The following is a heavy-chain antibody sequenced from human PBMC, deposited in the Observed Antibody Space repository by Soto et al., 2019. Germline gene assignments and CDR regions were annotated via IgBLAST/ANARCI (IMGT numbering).Heavy chain of an antibody. CDR3: AKDLGRGSSSSGGVY. Sequence: GGSLRLSCAASGFIFSSYAMSWVRQAPGKGLEWVSTISGGGGSTYYADSVKGRSTISRDNSKNTLYLQMNSLRAEDTAVYYCAKDLGRGSSSSGGVYWGQGTLVTVSS. CDR1: GFIFSSYA. D-gene: IGHD6-6*01. V-gene: IGHV3-23*01. CDR2: ISGGGGST. J-gene: IGHJ4*02.